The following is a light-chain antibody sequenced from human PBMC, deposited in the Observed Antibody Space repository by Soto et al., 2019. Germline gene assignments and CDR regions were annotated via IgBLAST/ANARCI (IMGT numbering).Light chain of an antibody. Sequence: QSVLTQPPSVSGAPGQRVTISCTGSSSNIGAGYDVHWYQQLPATAPQLLIYGNSTRPSGVHDRFSGSKSGTSASLAITVLQAEDEADYYCQSYDSSLSVVFGGGTKVTVL. CDR3: QSYDSSLSVV. CDR2: GNS. J-gene: IGLJ2*01. V-gene: IGLV1-40*01. CDR1: SSNIGAGYD.